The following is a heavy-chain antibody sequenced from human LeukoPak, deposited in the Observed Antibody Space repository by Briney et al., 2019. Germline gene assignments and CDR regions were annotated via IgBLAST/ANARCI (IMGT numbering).Heavy chain of an antibody. CDR3: AKAPVTTCRGAFCYPFDY. CDR2: ISSSSSYI. V-gene: IGHV3-21*04. D-gene: IGHD2-15*01. J-gene: IGHJ4*02. CDR1: GFTFSNHC. Sequence: GGSLRLSCAASGFTFSNHCMNWVSQPPGKGLEWVSSISSSSSYIYYADSVKGRFTISRDSSKNTLFLQMNRLRPEDAAVYYCAKAPVTTCRGAFCYPFDYWGLGTLVTVSS.